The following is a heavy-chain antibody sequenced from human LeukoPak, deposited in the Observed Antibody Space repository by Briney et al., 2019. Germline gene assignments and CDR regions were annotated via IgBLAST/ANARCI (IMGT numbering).Heavy chain of an antibody. D-gene: IGHD5-24*01. CDR3: AKEDGYNYYFDY. CDR2: ISYDGSNK. J-gene: IGHJ4*02. Sequence: GGSLRLSCAASGFTFSSYGMHWVRQAPGKGLEWVAVISYDGSNKYYADSVKGRFTISRDNSENALYLQMNSLRAEDTAVYYCAKEDGYNYYFDYWGQGTLVTVSS. CDR1: GFTFSSYG. V-gene: IGHV3-30*18.